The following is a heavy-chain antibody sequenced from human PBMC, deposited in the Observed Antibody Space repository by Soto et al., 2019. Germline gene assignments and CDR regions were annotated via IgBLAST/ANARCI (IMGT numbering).Heavy chain of an antibody. CDR2: ISGSGGST. J-gene: IGHJ4*02. D-gene: IGHD3-3*01. CDR1: GFTFSSYA. CDR3: AKATPLRFLEWLFQSDFDY. Sequence: GGSLRLSCAASGFTFSSYAMSWVRQAPGKGLEWVSAISGSGGSTYYADSVKGRFTISRDNSKNTLYLQMNSLRAEDTAVYYCAKATPLRFLEWLFQSDFDYWGQGTLVTVSS. V-gene: IGHV3-23*01.